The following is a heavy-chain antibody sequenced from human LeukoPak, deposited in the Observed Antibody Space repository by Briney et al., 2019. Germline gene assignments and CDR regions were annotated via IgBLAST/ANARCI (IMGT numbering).Heavy chain of an antibody. J-gene: IGHJ4*02. V-gene: IGHV1-2*02. CDR3: ARGHSDLDY. CDR1: GYTFTGYY. Sequence: GASVKVSCKASGYTFTGYYLHWVRQAPGQGLEWMGWNDPNSGGTNYAQKFQGRVTMTRDTSISTAYMELSRLRSDDTAVYCCARGHSDLDYWGQGTLVTVSS. CDR2: NDPNSGGT. D-gene: IGHD2-21*02.